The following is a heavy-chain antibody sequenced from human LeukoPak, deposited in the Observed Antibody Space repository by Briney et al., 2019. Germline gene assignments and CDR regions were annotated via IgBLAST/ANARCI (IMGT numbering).Heavy chain of an antibody. CDR3: AGRDYYDSTGYWNC. J-gene: IGHJ4*02. V-gene: IGHV4-59*08. CDR2: IYYSGST. Sequence: SETLSLTCTVSGGSISSYYWSWIRQPPGKGLEYIGYIYYSGSTNYNPSLKSRVTISLDTSKNQFSLNLSSVTAADTAVYYCAGRDYYDSTGYWNCWGQGILVTVSS. D-gene: IGHD3-22*01. CDR1: GGSISSYY.